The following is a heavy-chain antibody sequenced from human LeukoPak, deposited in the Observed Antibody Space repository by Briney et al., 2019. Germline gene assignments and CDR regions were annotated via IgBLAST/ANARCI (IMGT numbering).Heavy chain of an antibody. J-gene: IGHJ4*02. CDR3: ARQGDYYDSSGRLFDY. CDR2: IYYSGNT. V-gene: IGHV4-59*08. D-gene: IGHD3-22*01. CDR1: GGSISSYY. Sequence: SETLSLTCTVSGGSISSYYWSWIRQPPGKGLEWIGYIYYSGNTNYNPSLKSRVTISVDTSKNQFSLKLSSVTAADTAVYYCARQGDYYDSSGRLFDYWGQGTLVTVSS.